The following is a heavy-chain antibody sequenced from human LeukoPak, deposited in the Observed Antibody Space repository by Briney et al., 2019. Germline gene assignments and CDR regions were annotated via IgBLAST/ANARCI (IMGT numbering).Heavy chain of an antibody. CDR3: ARDITYYYDSSGYPGDWFDP. J-gene: IGHJ5*02. CDR2: IYYSGST. Sequence: PSETLSLTRTVSGGSISSYYWSWIRQPPGKGLEWIGYIYYSGSTNYNPSLKSRVTISVDTSKNQFSLQLSSVTAADTAVYYCARDITYYYDSSGYPGDWFDPWGQGTLVTVSS. CDR1: GGSISSYY. V-gene: IGHV4-59*01. D-gene: IGHD3-22*01.